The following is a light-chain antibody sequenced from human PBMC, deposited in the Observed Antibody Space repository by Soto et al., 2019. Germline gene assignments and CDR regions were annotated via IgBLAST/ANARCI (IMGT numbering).Light chain of an antibody. V-gene: IGKV1-5*03. CDR3: QHYNSYSEA. CDR1: QSISVW. J-gene: IGKJ1*01. Sequence: DIPMTQSPSTLSASVGDRVTITCRASQSISVWLAWYQQKAGKAPNLLIYKASRLESGVPSRFSGSGSETEFTLTISSLQPDDFATYYCQHYNSYSEAFGQGTKVELK. CDR2: KAS.